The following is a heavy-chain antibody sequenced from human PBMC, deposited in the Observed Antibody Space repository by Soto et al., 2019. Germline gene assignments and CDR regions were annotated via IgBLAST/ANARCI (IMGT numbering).Heavy chain of an antibody. J-gene: IGHJ4*02. CDR1: GVTFSSYA. CDR3: ATGGSYSDY. V-gene: IGHV3-23*01. Sequence: EVQVLESGGGSVQPGGSLRLSCAVSGVTFSSYAMNWVRQAPGKGLDWVSYISASDWTHYADSVKGRFTISRDNSKNTVYLQMNTLRAEDTAVYYCATGGSYSDYWGQGTLVTVSS. CDR2: ISASDWT. D-gene: IGHD3-16*01.